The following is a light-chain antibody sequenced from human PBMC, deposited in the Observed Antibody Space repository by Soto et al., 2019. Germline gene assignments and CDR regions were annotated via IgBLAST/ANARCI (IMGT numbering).Light chain of an antibody. CDR2: DVS. V-gene: IGLV2-14*03. J-gene: IGLJ1*01. CDR1: SSDVGGYNY. Sequence: QSVLTQPASVSGSPGQSITISCTGTSSDVGGYNYVSWYQQHPGKAPELMIYDVSNRPSGVSNRFSGSKSGNTASLTISGLQAEDEADYYCSSYTSSSTYVFGTWTKVTVL. CDR3: SSYTSSSTYV.